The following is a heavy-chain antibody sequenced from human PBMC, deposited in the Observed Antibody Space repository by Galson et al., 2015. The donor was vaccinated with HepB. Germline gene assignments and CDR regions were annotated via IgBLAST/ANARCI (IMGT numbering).Heavy chain of an antibody. CDR2: INPSGGRT. CDR1: GYTFTSYY. D-gene: IGHD5-24*01. V-gene: IGHV1-46*01. Sequence: SVKVSCKASGYTFTSYYMHWVRQAPGQGLEWMGIINPSGGRTSYAQKFQGRVTMTRDTSTSTVYMELSSLRSEETAVYYCARDWRDGYNSNWYFDLWGHGTLVTVSS. CDR3: ARDWRDGYNSNWYFDL. J-gene: IGHJ2*01.